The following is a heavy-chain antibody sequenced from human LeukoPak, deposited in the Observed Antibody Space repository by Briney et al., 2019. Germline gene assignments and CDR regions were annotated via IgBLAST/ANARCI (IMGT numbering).Heavy chain of an antibody. J-gene: IGHJ4*02. D-gene: IGHD3-10*01. CDR3: AKRGIVIRAVIIIGFHKEAYYFDY. Sequence: GGSLRLSCAASGFTFSSYAMSWVRQAPGKGLEWVSGISERGGSTNYADSVKGRFIISRDTSNNTVYLQMNSLRVEDTAVYFCAKRGIVIRAVIIIGFHKEAYYFDYWGQGILVTVSS. CDR1: GFTFSSYA. V-gene: IGHV3-23*01. CDR2: ISERGGST.